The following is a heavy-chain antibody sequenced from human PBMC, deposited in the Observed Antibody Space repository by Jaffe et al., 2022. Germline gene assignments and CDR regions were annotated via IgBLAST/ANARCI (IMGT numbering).Heavy chain of an antibody. CDR1: GFTFSSYG. V-gene: IGHV3-30*02. CDR3: AKAGCSSTSCDFDY. CDR2: IRYDGSNK. Sequence: QVQLVESGGGVVQPGGSLRLSCAASGFTFSSYGMHWVRQAPGKGLEWVAFIRYDGSNKYYADSVKGRFTISRDNSKNTLYLQMNSLRAEDTAVYYCAKAGCSSTSCDFDYWGQGTLVTVSS. D-gene: IGHD2-2*01. J-gene: IGHJ4*02.